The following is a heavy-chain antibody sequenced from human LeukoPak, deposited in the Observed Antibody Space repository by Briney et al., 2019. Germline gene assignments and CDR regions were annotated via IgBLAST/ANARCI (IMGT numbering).Heavy chain of an antibody. D-gene: IGHD6-19*01. Sequence: ASVKVSCKASGGTFSSYAISWVRQAPGQGLEWMGGIIPIFGTANYAQKFQGRVTITRDTSASTAYMELSSLRSEDTAVYYCATRGSSGWCDYWGQGTLVTVSS. J-gene: IGHJ4*02. V-gene: IGHV1-69*05. CDR1: GGTFSSYA. CDR2: IIPIFGTA. CDR3: ATRGSSGWCDY.